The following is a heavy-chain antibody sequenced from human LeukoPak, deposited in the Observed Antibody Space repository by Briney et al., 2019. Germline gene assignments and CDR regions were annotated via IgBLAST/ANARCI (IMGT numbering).Heavy chain of an antibody. Sequence: KASQTLSLTCAISGDSVPSNSVTWNWIRQSPSRGLEWLGRTYYRSTWYNDYAVSVRGRITVNPDTSKNQFSLHLNSVTPEDTAVYYCARRLTQYDCFDPWGQGILVTVSS. CDR1: GDSVPSNSVT. V-gene: IGHV6-1*01. D-gene: IGHD2-2*01. CDR3: ARRLTQYDCFDP. J-gene: IGHJ5*02. CDR2: TYYRSTWYN.